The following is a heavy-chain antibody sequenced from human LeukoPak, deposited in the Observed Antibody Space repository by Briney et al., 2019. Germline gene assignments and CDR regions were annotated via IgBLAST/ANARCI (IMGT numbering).Heavy chain of an antibody. Sequence: PGGSLRLSCAASGFTFESYGMNWVRQAPGKGLEWVSAISGSGGSTYYADSVKGRFTISRDNSKNTLYLQMNSLRAEDTAVYYCAKKSRGSGSYYGDYWGQGILVTVSS. V-gene: IGHV3-23*01. CDR1: GFTFESYG. CDR2: ISGSGGST. J-gene: IGHJ4*02. D-gene: IGHD3-10*01. CDR3: AKKSRGSGSYYGDY.